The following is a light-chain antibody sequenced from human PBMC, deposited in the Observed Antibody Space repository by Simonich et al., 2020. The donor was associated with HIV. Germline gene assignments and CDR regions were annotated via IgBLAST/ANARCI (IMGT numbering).Light chain of an antibody. CDR2: WAS. J-gene: IGKJ2*01. CDR1: QSILYRSKNKNY. V-gene: IGKV4-1*01. CDR3: QQYYSTPPT. Sequence: DIVMTQSPDSLAVSLGERATINCKSSQSILYRSKNKNYLAWYQQKPGQPPKLLIYWASTRESGVPDRFSGSGSGTDFSLTISSLQAEDVAVYYCQQYYSTPPTFGQGTKLEIK.